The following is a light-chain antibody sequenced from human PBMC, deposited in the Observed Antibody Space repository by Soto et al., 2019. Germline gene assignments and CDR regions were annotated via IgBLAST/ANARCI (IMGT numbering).Light chain of an antibody. CDR2: GAS. CDR1: QSVSQY. CDR3: QQYATSARLT. J-gene: IGKJ3*01. Sequence: EIVLTQSPGTLSWSLGERATLSCRASQSVSQYLAWYQQMPGQAPRLLIYGASSRANGIPDRFSGSGSGTDFTLTINGLEPEDVAVYYCQQYATSARLTFGPGTNVDI. V-gene: IGKV3-20*01.